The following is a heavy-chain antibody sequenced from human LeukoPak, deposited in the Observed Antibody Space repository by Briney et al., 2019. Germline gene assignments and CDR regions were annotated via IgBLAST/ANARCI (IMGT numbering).Heavy chain of an antibody. V-gene: IGHV3-21*01. CDR3: ARGYSGYANFDY. D-gene: IGHD5-12*01. Sequence: GGSLRLSCAASGFTFSSYSMNWVRQAPGKGLEWVSSSSSSYIYYADSVKGRFTIPRDNAKNSLYLQMNSLRAEDTAVYYCARGYSGYANFDYWGQGTLVTVSS. CDR1: GFTFSSYS. CDR2: SSSSYI. J-gene: IGHJ4*02.